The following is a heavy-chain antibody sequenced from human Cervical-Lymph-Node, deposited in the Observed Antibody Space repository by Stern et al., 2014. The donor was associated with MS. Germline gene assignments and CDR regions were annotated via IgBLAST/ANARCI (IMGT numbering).Heavy chain of an antibody. V-gene: IGHV5-51*01. CDR2: IYHYDSDT. Sequence: VQLVQSGAKVKKPGESLEISCKLSGYSFTIFYIAWVRPLPVKGLEWMGVIYHYDSDTTYSPSFQGQVTISADKSITTADLQWSSLRASDTAMYYCARHVQGFDYWGQGTLVTVSS. J-gene: IGHJ4*02. CDR1: GYSFTIFY. CDR3: ARHVQGFDY.